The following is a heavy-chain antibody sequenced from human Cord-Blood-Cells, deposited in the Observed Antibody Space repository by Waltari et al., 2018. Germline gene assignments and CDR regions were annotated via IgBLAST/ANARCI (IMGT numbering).Heavy chain of an antibody. CDR2: IYYSGST. CDR3: ARAADSSSSVFDY. CDR1: GGSISSYY. V-gene: IGHV4-59*01. D-gene: IGHD6-6*01. Sequence: QVQLQESGPGLVKPSETLSLTCTVSGGSISSYYWSWIRQPQGKGVEWIGYIYYSGSTNYNPSLKSRVTISVDTSKNQFSLKRSSVTAADTAVYYCARAADSSSSVFDYWGQGTLVTVSS. J-gene: IGHJ4*02.